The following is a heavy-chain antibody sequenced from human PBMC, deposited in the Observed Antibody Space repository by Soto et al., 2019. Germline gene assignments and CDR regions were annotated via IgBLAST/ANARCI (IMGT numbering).Heavy chain of an antibody. CDR3: ARDGDPGYSFWSGPLGGGRFDP. CDR1: GGTFGNTA. Sequence: QVQLVQSGAEVKEPGSSVNVSCKTSGGTFGNTAVTWVRQVPGQGLEWIGGFVPLFGTANYAQKFRGRVMITADESTSTAYRDRSSLRSDDTAIDYCARDGDPGYSFWSGPLGGGRFDPWGQGALVTVSS. CDR2: FVPLFGTA. V-gene: IGHV1-69*12. D-gene: IGHD3-3*01. J-gene: IGHJ5*02.